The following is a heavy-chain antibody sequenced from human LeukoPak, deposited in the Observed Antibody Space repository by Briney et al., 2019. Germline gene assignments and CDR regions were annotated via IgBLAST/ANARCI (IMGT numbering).Heavy chain of an antibody. CDR1: GYTFANYW. V-gene: IGHV5-51*01. CDR3: ARPFSNTEPVDI. D-gene: IGHD2/OR15-2a*01. J-gene: IGHJ3*02. Sequence: GESLKISCTGSGYTFANYWIGWVRQMPGKGLEWMGVIYPGDSDVRYGPSFQGQVTIPADKSISTAYLQWNSLKASDIAMYYCARPFSNTEPVDIWGQGTMVTVSS. CDR2: IYPGDSDV.